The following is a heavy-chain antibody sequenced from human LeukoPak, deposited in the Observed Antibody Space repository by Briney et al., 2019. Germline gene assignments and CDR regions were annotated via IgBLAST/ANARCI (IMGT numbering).Heavy chain of an antibody. CDR2: ISGSGGST. D-gene: IGHD2-15*01. V-gene: IGHV3-23*01. CDR3: AKTRYCSGGSCYYYYGMDV. CDR1: GFTFSSYA. J-gene: IGHJ6*02. Sequence: GGSLRLSCAASGFTFSSYAMSWVRQAPGKGLEWVSAISGSGGSTYYADSVEGRFTISRDNSKNTLYLQMHSLRAEDTAVYYCAKTRYCSGGSCYYYYGMDVWGHGTTVTVSS.